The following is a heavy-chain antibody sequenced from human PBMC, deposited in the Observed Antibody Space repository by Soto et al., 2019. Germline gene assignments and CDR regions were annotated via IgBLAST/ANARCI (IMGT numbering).Heavy chain of an antibody. Sequence: GGSLRLSCGASGFTLSGSSMHWVRQASGKGLEWVARSRSKANNYATTYAASVKGSFTISRDESKNTTYLQMNSLKTEDTAIYYCASLIYDSSNFYDNDYSGQRTLLTVSS. V-gene: IGHV3-73*01. CDR2: SRSKANNYAT. CDR3: ASLIYDSSNFYDNDY. D-gene: IGHD3-22*01. J-gene: IGHJ4*02. CDR1: GFTLSGSS.